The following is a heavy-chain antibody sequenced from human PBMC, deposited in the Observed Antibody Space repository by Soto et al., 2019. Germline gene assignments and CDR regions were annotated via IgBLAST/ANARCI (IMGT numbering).Heavy chain of an antibody. J-gene: IGHJ5*02. Sequence: VQLQESGPGLVKPSGTLSLTCTVSGGSISTTNWWSWVRQSPGKGLEWIGEILHIGSTNYNPSLKSRVTISLDKSKNQFSRRLRSVTAADTAVYYCASGFDSDGLYNGGHPWGQGTLVSVSS. D-gene: IGHD3-22*01. CDR3: ASGFDSDGLYNGGHP. V-gene: IGHV4-4*02. CDR1: GGSISTTNW. CDR2: ILHIGST.